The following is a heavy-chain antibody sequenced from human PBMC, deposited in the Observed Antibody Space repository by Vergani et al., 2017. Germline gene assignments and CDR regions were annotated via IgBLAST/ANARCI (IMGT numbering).Heavy chain of an antibody. CDR2: IWYDGSNK. CDR3: AKDKSARGYIRELAYYGMDV. CDR1: GFTFSSYG. V-gene: IGHV3-33*06. D-gene: IGHD5-18*01. J-gene: IGHJ6*02. Sequence: VQLVESGGGVVQPGRSLRLSCAASGFTFSSYGMHWVRQAPGKGLEWVAVIWYDGSNKYYADSVKGRFTISRDNSKNTLYLQMNSLRAEDTAVYYCAKDKSARGYIRELAYYGMDVWGQGTTVTVSS.